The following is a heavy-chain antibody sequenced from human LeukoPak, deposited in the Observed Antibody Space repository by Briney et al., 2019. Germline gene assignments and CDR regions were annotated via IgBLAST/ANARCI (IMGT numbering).Heavy chain of an antibody. Sequence: GGSLRLSCAASVFTFSIYNMNCVRQPPGKGLESVSYMSSSPTTTYYRVSVKGRFTISRDNDKNSLYLQMNSLRDEDTAVYYCARRGAYGSGTYYNAFDIWGQGTVVTVSS. V-gene: IGHV3-48*02. CDR1: VFTFSIYN. J-gene: IGHJ3*02. CDR2: MSSSPTTT. CDR3: ARRGAYGSGTYYNAFDI. D-gene: IGHD3-10*01.